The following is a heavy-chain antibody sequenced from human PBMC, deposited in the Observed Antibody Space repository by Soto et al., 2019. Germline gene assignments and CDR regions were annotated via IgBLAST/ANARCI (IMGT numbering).Heavy chain of an antibody. CDR3: ATGDIPINPFDY. V-gene: IGHV1-24*01. Sequence: ASVKVSCKVSGYTFTELSMHWVRQAPGKGLEWMGGFDPEDGETIYAQKFQGRVTMTEDTSTDTAYMELSSLRSEDTAVYYCATGDIPINPFDYWGQGTLVTVSS. J-gene: IGHJ4*02. D-gene: IGHD7-27*01. CDR2: FDPEDGET. CDR1: GYTFTELS.